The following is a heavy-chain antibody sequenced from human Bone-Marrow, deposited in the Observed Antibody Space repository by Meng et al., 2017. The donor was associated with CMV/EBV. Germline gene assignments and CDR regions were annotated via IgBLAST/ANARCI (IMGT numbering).Heavy chain of an antibody. J-gene: IGHJ6*02. CDR1: GGSISSYY. Sequence: ESLKISCTVSGGSISSYYWSWIRQPPGKGLEWIGYIYYSGSTNYNPSLKSRVTISVDTSKNQFSLKLSSVIAADTAVYYCARAGPKYYGAYYYYGMDVWGQGTTVTVSS. CDR2: IYYSGST. CDR3: ARAGPKYYGAYYYYGMDV. D-gene: IGHD3-3*01. V-gene: IGHV4-59*01.